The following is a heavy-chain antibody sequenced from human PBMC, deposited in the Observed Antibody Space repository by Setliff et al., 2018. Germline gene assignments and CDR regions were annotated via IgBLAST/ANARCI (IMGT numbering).Heavy chain of an antibody. V-gene: IGHV4-61*02. CDR3: ARVGCTNGVCGLFDS. CDR2: IYTSGST. CDR1: GGSVSSGSYY. D-gene: IGHD2-8*01. J-gene: IGHJ4*02. Sequence: PSETLSLTCTVSGGSVSSGSYYWSWIRQPAGKGLEWIGRIYTSGSTNYNPSLKSRVAISVDTSKNQFSLRLSSVTAADTAVYYCARVGCTNGVCGLFDSWGQGTLVTVS.